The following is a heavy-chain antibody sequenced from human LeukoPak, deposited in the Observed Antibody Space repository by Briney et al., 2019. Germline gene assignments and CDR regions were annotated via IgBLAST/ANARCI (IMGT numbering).Heavy chain of an antibody. Sequence: ASVKVSCKASGYTFTSYDINWVRQATGQGPEWMGWMSPNSGNTGYAQKFQGRVTMTRSTSMSTAYMELSSLRSEDTAVYYCGRPLQRGSWTQRALYYWGQGTLVTVSS. CDR1: GYTFTSYD. J-gene: IGHJ4*02. CDR2: MSPNSGNT. CDR3: GRPLQRGSWTQRALYY. D-gene: IGHD3-10*01. V-gene: IGHV1-8*01.